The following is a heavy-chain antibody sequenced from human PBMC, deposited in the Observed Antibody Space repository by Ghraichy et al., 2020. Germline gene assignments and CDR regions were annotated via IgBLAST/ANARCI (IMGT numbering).Heavy chain of an antibody. CDR3: VWMATMRDAFDI. CDR1: GFTFSSYW. D-gene: IGHD5-24*01. Sequence: GGSLRLSCAASGFTFSSYWMHWVRQAPGKGLVWVSRINSDGSSTSYADSVKGRFTISRDNAKNTLYLQMNSLRAEDTAVYYCVWMATMRDAFDIWGQGTMVTVSS. V-gene: IGHV3-74*01. J-gene: IGHJ3*02. CDR2: INSDGSST.